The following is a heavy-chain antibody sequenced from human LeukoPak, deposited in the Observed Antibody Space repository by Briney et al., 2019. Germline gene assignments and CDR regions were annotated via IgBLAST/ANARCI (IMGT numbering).Heavy chain of an antibody. CDR3: ATGLGYYDSSGTYYGMDV. V-gene: IGHV1-69*01. D-gene: IGHD3-22*01. CDR1: GGTFSSYA. J-gene: IGHJ6*02. Sequence: SVKVSCKASGGTFSSYAISWVRQAPGQGLEWMGGIIPIFGTANYAQKFQGRVTITADESTSTAYMELSSLRSEDTAVYYCATGLGYYDSSGTYYGMDVWGQGTTVTVSS. CDR2: IIPIFGTA.